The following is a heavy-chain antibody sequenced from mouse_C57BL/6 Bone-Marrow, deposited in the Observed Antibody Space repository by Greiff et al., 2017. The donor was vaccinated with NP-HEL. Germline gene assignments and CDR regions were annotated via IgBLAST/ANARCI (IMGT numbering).Heavy chain of an antibody. J-gene: IGHJ2*01. CDR3: ASGGYYGSSSYYFDY. V-gene: IGHV1-69*01. CDR2: IDPSDSYT. D-gene: IGHD1-1*01. Sequence: QVQLQQPGAELVMPGASVKLSCKASGYPFTSYWMHWVKQRPGQGLGWTGEIDPSDSYTNYNQKFKGKSPLTVDKSASTAYMQLSSLTSEDSAVYYCASGGYYGSSSYYFDYWGQGTTLTVSS. CDR1: GYPFTSYW.